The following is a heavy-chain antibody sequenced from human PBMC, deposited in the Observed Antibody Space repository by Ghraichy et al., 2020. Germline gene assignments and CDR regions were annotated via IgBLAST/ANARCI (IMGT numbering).Heavy chain of an antibody. J-gene: IGHJ4*02. CDR1: GFTFSSYW. V-gene: IGHV3-7*01. D-gene: IGHD3-10*02. CDR2: IKHDGTEK. Sequence: GGSLRLSCAASGFTFSSYWMSWVRQAPGKGLEWVANIKHDGTEKHYVDSVKGRFTISRDNVKNSLFLQMNSLRAEDTAVYYCALPHVHHRKNFPLLDYWGQGTLVTVSS. CDR3: ALPHVHHRKNFPLLDY.